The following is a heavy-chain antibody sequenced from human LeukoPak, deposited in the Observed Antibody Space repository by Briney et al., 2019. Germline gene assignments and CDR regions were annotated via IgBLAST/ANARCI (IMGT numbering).Heavy chain of an antibody. V-gene: IGHV4-31*03. CDR1: GGSISSGGYY. D-gene: IGHD4/OR15-4a*01. Sequence: SETLSLTCTVSGGSISSGGYYWTWIRQHPGKGLEWIGYIYYSGSTFYNPSLKSRVTISVDRSKNQFSLKLSSVTAADTAVYYCARVDLSIAGAYWFDPWGQGTLVTVSS. CDR3: ARVDLSIAGAYWFDP. CDR2: IYYSGST. J-gene: IGHJ5*02.